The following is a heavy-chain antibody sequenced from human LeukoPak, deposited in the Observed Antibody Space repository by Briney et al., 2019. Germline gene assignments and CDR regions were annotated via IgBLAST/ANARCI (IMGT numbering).Heavy chain of an antibody. Sequence: GGSLRLSCAASGFTFSSYAMSWVRQAPARGLEWVSSLRGDGDTFYADSVKGRFTLSRDESRNTVYLQMNNLRVEDTAVYFCARGSAGAGSYRPFDSWGPGTLVTVSS. CDR3: ARGSAGAGSYRPFDS. CDR2: LRGDGDT. J-gene: IGHJ4*02. D-gene: IGHD3-10*01. CDR1: GFTFSSYA. V-gene: IGHV3-23*01.